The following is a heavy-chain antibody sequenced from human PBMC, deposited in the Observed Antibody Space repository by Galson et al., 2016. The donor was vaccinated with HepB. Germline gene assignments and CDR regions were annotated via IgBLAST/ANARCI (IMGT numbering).Heavy chain of an antibody. J-gene: IGHJ4*02. CDR2: IDYSGST. CDR1: GGSISSIHYY. V-gene: IGHV4-31*03. CDR3: ARAARSGYSVFDY. Sequence: LSLTCTVSGGSISSIHYYWSWIRQHPGEGLEWIGHIDYSGSTYYNPSLKSGVTISRDTSKSQFFLKLSSVTAADTAVYYCARAARSGYSVFDYWGQGTLVTVSS. D-gene: IGHD3-22*01.